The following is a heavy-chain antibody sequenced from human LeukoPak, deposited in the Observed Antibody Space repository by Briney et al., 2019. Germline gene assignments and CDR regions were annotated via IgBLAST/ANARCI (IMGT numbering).Heavy chain of an antibody. CDR3: AKLLYSGSYYDY. V-gene: IGHV3-7*01. J-gene: IGHJ4*02. CDR2: INPDGSGK. Sequence: GGSLRLSCVASGLTFNSYWMNWVRQAPGKGLEWVANINPDGSGKYFVDSVKGRFTISRDNSKNTLYMQMNSLRPEDTAVYYRAKLLYSGSYYDYWGQGTLVTVSS. D-gene: IGHD1-26*01. CDR1: GLTFNSYW.